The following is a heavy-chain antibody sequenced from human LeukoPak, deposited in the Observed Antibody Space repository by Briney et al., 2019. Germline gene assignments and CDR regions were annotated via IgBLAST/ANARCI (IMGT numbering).Heavy chain of an antibody. CDR1: GGSISSNSYY. CDR3: ARAAYSGSYHSDY. D-gene: IGHD1-26*01. CDR2: IYYSGST. V-gene: IGHV4-39*07. J-gene: IGHJ4*02. Sequence: SETLSLTCTVSGGSISSNSYYWGWIRQPPGKGLEWIGSIYYSGSTNYNPSLKSRVTISVDTSKNQFSLKLSSVTAADTAVYYCARAAYSGSYHSDYWGQGTLVTVSS.